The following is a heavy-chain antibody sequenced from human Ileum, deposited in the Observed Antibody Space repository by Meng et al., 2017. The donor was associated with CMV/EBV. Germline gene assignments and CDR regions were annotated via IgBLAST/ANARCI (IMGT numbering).Heavy chain of an antibody. V-gene: IGHV1-69*10. CDR2: IIPILGIA. CDR1: GGTFSSYA. CDR3: ASNEGYCCSTSCPYYYYYGMDV. Sequence: SVQDSCQASGGTFSSYAISWVRQAPGQGLAWMGGIIPILGIANYAQKFQGRVTITADKSTSTAYIELSSLRSEDTAVYYCASNEGYCCSTSCPYYYYYGMDVWGQGTTVTVSS. J-gene: IGHJ6*02. D-gene: IGHD2-2*01.